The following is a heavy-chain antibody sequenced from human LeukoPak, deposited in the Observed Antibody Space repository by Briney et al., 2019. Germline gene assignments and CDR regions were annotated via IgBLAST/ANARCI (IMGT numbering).Heavy chain of an antibody. CDR2: IYYSGSA. V-gene: IGHV4-31*03. J-gene: IGHJ5*02. CDR3: ARDRSGSGSYYNPYWFDP. D-gene: IGHD3-10*01. Sequence: PSDTLSLTCTVSGSSISSGGYYWCWIRQHPGKGLEWIGYIYYSGSAYYNPSLKSRVTISVDTSKNQFSRKLGSVTPADTAVYYCARDRSGSGSYYNPYWFDPWGQGTLVTVSS. CDR1: GSSISSGGYY.